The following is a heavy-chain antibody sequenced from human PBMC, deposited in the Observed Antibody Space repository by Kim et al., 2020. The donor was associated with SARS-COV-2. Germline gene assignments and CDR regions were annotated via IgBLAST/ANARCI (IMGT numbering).Heavy chain of an antibody. CDR2: FDPEDGET. J-gene: IGHJ3*02. Sequence: ASVKVSCKVSGYTLTELSMHWVRQAPGKGLEWMGGFDPEDGETIYAQKFQGRVTMTEDTSTDTAYMELSSLRYEDTAVYYCATDLPAMVRGVIIRENAFDIWGQGTMVTVSS. CDR3: ATDLPAMVRGVIIRENAFDI. CDR1: GYTLTELS. D-gene: IGHD3-10*01. V-gene: IGHV1-24*01.